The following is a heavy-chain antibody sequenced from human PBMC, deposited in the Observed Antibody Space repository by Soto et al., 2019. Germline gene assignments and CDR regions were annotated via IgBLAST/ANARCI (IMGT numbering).Heavy chain of an antibody. CDR2: MNPNSGNT. CDR1: GYTFTSYD. V-gene: IGHV1-8*01. J-gene: IGHJ6*03. CDR3: ASAIGQLVRQSYYYYYFLDV. D-gene: IGHD6-6*01. Sequence: ASVKVSCKASGYTFTSYDINWVRQATGQGPEWMGWMNPNSGNTGYAQKFQGRVTMTRNTSISTAYMELSSLRSEDTAVYYCASAIGQLVRQSYYYYYFLDVWGKGTTVTVSS.